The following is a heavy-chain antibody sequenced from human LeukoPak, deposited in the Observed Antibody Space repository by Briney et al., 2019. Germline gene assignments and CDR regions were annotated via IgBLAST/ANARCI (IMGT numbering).Heavy chain of an antibody. CDR1: GYTFTSYY. Sequence: ASVKVSCKASGYTFTSYYMHWVRQAPGQGLEWMGIINPSGGSTSYAQKFQGRVTMTRDMSTSTVYMELSSLRSEDTAVYYCAKKGIPYSSSPYYFDYWGQGTLVTVSS. J-gene: IGHJ4*02. CDR2: INPSGGST. V-gene: IGHV1-46*01. D-gene: IGHD6-6*01. CDR3: AKKGIPYSSSPYYFDY.